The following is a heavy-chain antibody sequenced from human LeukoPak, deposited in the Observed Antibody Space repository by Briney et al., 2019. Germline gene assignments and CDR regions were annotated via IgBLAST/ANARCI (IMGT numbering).Heavy chain of an antibody. D-gene: IGHD2-2*01. Sequence: ASVKVSCKASGYTFTNYAMNWVRQAPGQGLEWMGWINPNSGDTNYAQKFQGRVTMTRDTSISTAYMELSRLRSDDTAVYYCARDYCSSTSCLFDYWGQGTLVTVSS. CDR3: ARDYCSSTSCLFDY. J-gene: IGHJ4*02. CDR1: GYTFTNYA. CDR2: INPNSGDT. V-gene: IGHV1-2*02.